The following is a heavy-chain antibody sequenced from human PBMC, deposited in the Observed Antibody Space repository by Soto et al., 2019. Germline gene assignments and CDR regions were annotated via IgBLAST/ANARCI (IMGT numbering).Heavy chain of an antibody. J-gene: IGHJ4*02. CDR3: AKDSGGYCSSTSCPDYFDY. CDR1: GFTFSSYA. V-gene: IGHV3-23*01. D-gene: IGHD2-2*01. CDR2: ISGSGGNT. Sequence: EVQLLESGGGLVQPGGSLRLSCAASGFTFSSYAMSWVRQAPGKGLEWVSAISGSGGNTYYADSVKGRFTISRDNSKNTLYLQMNSLRAEDTAVYYCAKDSGGYCSSTSCPDYFDYWGQGTLVTVSS.